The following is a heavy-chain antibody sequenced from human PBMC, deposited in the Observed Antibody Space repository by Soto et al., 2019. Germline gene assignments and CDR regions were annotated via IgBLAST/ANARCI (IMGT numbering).Heavy chain of an antibody. CDR1: GYTFTSYD. CDR3: ARGLLAAAGTGGFGY. D-gene: IGHD6-13*01. J-gene: IGHJ4*02. Sequence: ASVKVSCKASGYTFTSYDINWVRQATGQGLEWMGWMNPNSGNTGYAQKFQGRVTMTRITSISTAYMDLSSLRSEDTAVYYCARGLLAAAGTGGFGYWGQGTLVTVSS. V-gene: IGHV1-8*01. CDR2: MNPNSGNT.